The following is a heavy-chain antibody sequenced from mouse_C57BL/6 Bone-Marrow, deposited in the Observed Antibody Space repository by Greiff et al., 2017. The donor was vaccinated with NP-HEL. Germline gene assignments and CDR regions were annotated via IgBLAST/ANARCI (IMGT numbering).Heavy chain of an antibody. CDR1: GYTFTDYY. Sequence: EVQLHQSGPELVKPGASVKISCKASGYTFTDYYMNWVKQSHGKSLEWIGDINPNNGGTSYNQKFKGKATLTVDKSSSTAYMELRSLTSEDSAVYYCARYPGSYWGQGTTLTVSS. V-gene: IGHV1-26*01. CDR2: INPNNGGT. CDR3: ARYPGSY. J-gene: IGHJ2*01. D-gene: IGHD1-1*01.